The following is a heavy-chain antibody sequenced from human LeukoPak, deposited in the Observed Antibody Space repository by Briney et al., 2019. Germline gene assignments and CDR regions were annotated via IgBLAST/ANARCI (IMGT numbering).Heavy chain of an antibody. V-gene: IGHV1-69*13. CDR1: GGTFSSYA. CDR3: ARGFGTVTTFDY. Sequence: GASVKVYCKASGGTFSSYAISWVRQAPGQGLEWMGGIIPIFGTANYAQKFQGRVTITADESTSTAYMELSSLRSEDTAVYYCARGFGTVTTFDYWGQGTLVTVSS. D-gene: IGHD4-17*01. J-gene: IGHJ4*02. CDR2: IIPIFGTA.